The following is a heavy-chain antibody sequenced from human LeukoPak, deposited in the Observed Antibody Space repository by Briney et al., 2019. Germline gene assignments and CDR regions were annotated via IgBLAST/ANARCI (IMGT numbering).Heavy chain of an antibody. CDR1: GYTFTSYY. CDR3: ARDFPDYYDSSGRENWFDP. D-gene: IGHD3-22*01. Sequence: ASVKVSCKASGYTFTSYYMHWVRQAPGQGHEWMGIINPSGGSTSYAQKFQGRVTMTRDTSTSTVYMELSSLRSEDTAVYYCARDFPDYYDSSGRENWFDPWGQGTLVTVSS. J-gene: IGHJ5*02. CDR2: INPSGGST. V-gene: IGHV1-46*01.